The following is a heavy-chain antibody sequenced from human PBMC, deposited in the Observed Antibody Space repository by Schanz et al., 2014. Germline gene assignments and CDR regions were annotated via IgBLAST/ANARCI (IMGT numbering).Heavy chain of an antibody. D-gene: IGHD5-12*01. CDR1: GYAFTTYG. V-gene: IGHV1-2*02. CDR2: INPNSGAT. J-gene: IGHJ4*02. Sequence: QVQLVQSGAEVKKPGASVRVSCKVSGYAFTTYGISWVRQAPGQGLEWLGWINPNSGATSSAQKFQGRVTMTRDTSSSTVYMQLSSLTSDDTAIYYCARVTTGYDSWGQGTLVTVSS. CDR3: ARVTTGYDS.